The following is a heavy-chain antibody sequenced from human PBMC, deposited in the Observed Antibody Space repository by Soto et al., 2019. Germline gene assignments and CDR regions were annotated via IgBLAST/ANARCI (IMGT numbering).Heavy chain of an antibody. V-gene: IGHV1-46*01. CDR2: INPSGGST. CDR1: GYTFTSYY. J-gene: IGHJ6*02. CDR3: ATEGGVGYYYGMDV. Sequence: ASVKVSCKASGYTFTSYYMHWVRQAPGQGLEWMGIINPSGGSTRYAQKFQGRVTMTRDTSTRTVYRELSSLRSEDTAVYYCATEGGVGYYYGMDVWGQGTTVTVSS. D-gene: IGHD1-26*01.